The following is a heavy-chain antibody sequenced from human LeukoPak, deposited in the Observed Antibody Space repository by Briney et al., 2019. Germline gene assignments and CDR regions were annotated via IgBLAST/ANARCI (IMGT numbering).Heavy chain of an antibody. D-gene: IGHD1-26*01. CDR2: TYYRSKWYN. Sequence: SQTLSLTCAISGDIFSSNSAAWNWIRQSPSRGLEWLGRTYYRSKWYNDYAVSVKSRITINPDTSKNQFSLQLNSVTPEDTAVYYCARGSGSPNWFDPWGQGTLVTVSS. CDR1: GDIFSSNSAA. V-gene: IGHV6-1*01. J-gene: IGHJ5*02. CDR3: ARGSGSPNWFDP.